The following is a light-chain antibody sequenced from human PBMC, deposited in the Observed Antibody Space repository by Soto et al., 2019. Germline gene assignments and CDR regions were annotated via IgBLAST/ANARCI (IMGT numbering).Light chain of an antibody. J-gene: IGLJ3*02. CDR3: ETWDSNIHWV. V-gene: IGLV4-60*02. Sequence: QSVLTQSSSASXSLGSSVNLTCTLSSGHSSYIIAWHQQQPGKAPRYLMKLEGSGSYNKGSGVPDRFSGSSSGADRYLIISNLQFEDEADYYCETWDSNIHWVFGGGTKVTVL. CDR1: SGHSSYI. CDR2: LEGSGSY.